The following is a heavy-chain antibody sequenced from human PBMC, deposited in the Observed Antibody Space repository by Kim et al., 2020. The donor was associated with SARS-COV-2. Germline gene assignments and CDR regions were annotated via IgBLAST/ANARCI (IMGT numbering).Heavy chain of an antibody. V-gene: IGHV3-30*04. CDR2: ISYDGSNK. D-gene: IGHD3-16*01. CDR3: ARARVRSYAYGMDV. CDR1: GFTFSSYA. J-gene: IGHJ6*02. Sequence: GGSLRLSCAASGFTFSSYAMHWVRQAPGKGLEWVAVISYDGSNKYYADSVKGRFTISRDNSKNTLYLQMNRMRAEDTAVYYCARARVRSYAYGMDVWGQGTTVTVSS.